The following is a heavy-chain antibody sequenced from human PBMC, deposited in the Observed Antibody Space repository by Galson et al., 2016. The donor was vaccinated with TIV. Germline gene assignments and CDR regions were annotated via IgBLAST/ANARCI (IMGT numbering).Heavy chain of an antibody. Sequence: QSGAEVKKPGESLKISCKASGYSFATFWVGWVRQMPGQGLEWMGVIYPADSETRYSPSFQGQVTISADKSISTAYLQWSSLKASDTAIYYCAKQLDFDQRVLDAFHIWGQGTLLTVSS. CDR3: AKQLDFDQRVLDAFHI. CDR2: IYPADSET. D-gene: IGHD3-9*01. J-gene: IGHJ3*02. V-gene: IGHV5-51*03. CDR1: GYSFATFW.